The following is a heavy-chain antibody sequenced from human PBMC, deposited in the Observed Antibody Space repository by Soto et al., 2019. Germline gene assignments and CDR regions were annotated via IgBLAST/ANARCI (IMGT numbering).Heavy chain of an antibody. CDR1: GGTFSSYT. CDR3: ASSRGDLGGSFDY. J-gene: IGHJ4*02. D-gene: IGHD2-21*02. V-gene: IGHV1-69*02. Sequence: QVQLVQSGAEVKKPGSPVKVSCKASGGTFSSYTISWVRQAPGQGLEWMGRIIPILGIANYAQKFQGRVTITADKSTSTAYMELSSLRSEDTAVYYCASSRGDLGGSFDYWGQGTLVTVSS. CDR2: IIPILGIA.